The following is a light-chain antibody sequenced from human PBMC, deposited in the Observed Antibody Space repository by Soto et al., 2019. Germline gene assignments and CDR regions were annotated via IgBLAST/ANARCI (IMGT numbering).Light chain of an antibody. CDR1: QSVTSSY. V-gene: IGKV3-20*01. CDR3: QHYGSSGSWT. J-gene: IGKJ1*01. Sequence: EVVLTQSPGTLSLSPGERATLSCRASQSVTSSYLAWYQQKPGPAPRLLIYAASSRATGIPVRFSGRGSGTDFSLSISRLGPEGFAVYYCQHYGSSGSWTFGQGTKVEIK. CDR2: AAS.